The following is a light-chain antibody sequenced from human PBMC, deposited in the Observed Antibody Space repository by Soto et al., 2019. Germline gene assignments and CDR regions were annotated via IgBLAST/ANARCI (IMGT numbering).Light chain of an antibody. V-gene: IGKV3-15*01. J-gene: IGKJ1*01. CDR2: GAS. Sequence: EIVMTQSPATLSVSPGERATLSCRASQSVSSNLAWYQQKPGQAPRLLIYGASTRATGIPARFSGSGSGTAFPLTISSLQSEDFAVYYCQRYNNGWTFGQGTKVEIK. CDR3: QRYNNGWT. CDR1: QSVSSN.